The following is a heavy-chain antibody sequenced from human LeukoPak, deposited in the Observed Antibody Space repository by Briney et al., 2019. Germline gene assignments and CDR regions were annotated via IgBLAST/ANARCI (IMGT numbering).Heavy chain of an antibody. CDR3: ARHGGTVAVNDAFDV. V-gene: IGHV4-59*08. J-gene: IGHJ3*01. Sequence: ASETLSLTCTVSGGSISSYYWSWIRQPPGKGLEWIGYIYYNGRTTYNPSLSSRVTISVDMSKNQFSLTLSSVSAADTAIYYCARHGGTVAVNDAFDVWGQGTVVTVSS. CDR1: GGSISSYY. CDR2: IYYNGRT. D-gene: IGHD1-1*01.